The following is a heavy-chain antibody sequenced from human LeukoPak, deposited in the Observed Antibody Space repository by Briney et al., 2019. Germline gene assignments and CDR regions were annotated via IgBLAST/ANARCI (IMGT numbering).Heavy chain of an antibody. V-gene: IGHV3-74*01. J-gene: IGHJ6*02. CDR2: INSDATRT. CDR3: ASDGAYAMAV. D-gene: IGHD1-26*01. Sequence: GGSLRLSCAASGFTFSSYWMHWVRQAPGKGLVWVSRINSDATRTTYADSVRGRFTISRDNAKNTVSLQMNSLRAEDTAVYYCASDGAYAMAVWGQGTTVTVSS. CDR1: GFTFSSYW.